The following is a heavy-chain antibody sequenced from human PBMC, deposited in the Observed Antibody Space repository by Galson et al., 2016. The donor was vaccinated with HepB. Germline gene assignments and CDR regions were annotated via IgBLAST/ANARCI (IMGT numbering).Heavy chain of an antibody. CDR1: GFSFSDSS. CDR2: INFSSSYI. Sequence: SLRLSCAASGFSFSDSSMNWVRRAPGKGPERVSSINFSSSYIHYADSVRGRLTISRDNARNSLYLQMNSLRAEDTAVYYCVREQYATDAFDIWGPGTMVIVSS. V-gene: IGHV3-21*01. D-gene: IGHD2-2*01. CDR3: VREQYATDAFDI. J-gene: IGHJ3*02.